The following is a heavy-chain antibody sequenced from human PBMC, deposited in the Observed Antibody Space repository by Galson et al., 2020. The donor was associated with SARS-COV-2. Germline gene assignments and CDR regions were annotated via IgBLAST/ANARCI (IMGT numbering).Heavy chain of an antibody. CDR3: ARGLWFGELLRSSRYYYYYGMDV. D-gene: IGHD3-10*01. CDR1: GGSISSGGYY. J-gene: IGHJ6*02. Sequence: SETLSLTCTVSGGSISSGGYYWSWIRQHPGKGLEWIGYIYYSGSTYYNPSLKSRVTISVDTSKNQFSLKLSSVTAADTAVYYCARGLWFGELLRSSRYYYYYGMDVWGQGTTVTVSS. CDR2: IYYSGST. V-gene: IGHV4-31*03.